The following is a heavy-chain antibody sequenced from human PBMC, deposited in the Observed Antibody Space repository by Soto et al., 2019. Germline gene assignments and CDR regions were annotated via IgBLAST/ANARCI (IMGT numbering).Heavy chain of an antibody. V-gene: IGHV5-51*03. CDR2: IYPGDSDT. D-gene: IGHD3-3*01. CDR1: GYSFTSYW. CDR3: ARREKDGDDFWSGPWHWFDP. Sequence: EVQLVQSGAEVKKPGESLKISCKGSGYSFTSYWIGWVRQMPGKGLEWMGSIYPGDSDTRYSPSFQGQVTISADKSISTAYLQWSSLKASDTAMYYCARREKDGDDFWSGPWHWFDPWGQGTLVTVSS. J-gene: IGHJ5*02.